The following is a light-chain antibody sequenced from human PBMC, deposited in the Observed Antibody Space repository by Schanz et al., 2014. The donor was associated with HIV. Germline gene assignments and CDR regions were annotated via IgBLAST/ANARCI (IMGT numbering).Light chain of an antibody. CDR2: DVS. J-gene: IGLJ1*01. CDR1: SSDVGGYNY. CDR3: SSFTSTSTLV. Sequence: QSALTQPASVSGSPGQSITISCTGTSSDVGGYNYVSWYQHHPGKAPKLLIYDVSNRPSGVSNRFSGSKSGNTASLTISRLQAEDESDYYCSSFTSTSTLVFGTGTKLTV. V-gene: IGLV2-14*03.